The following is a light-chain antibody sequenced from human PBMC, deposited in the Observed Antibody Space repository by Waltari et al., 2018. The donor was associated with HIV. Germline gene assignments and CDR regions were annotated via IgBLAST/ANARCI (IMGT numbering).Light chain of an antibody. CDR1: SNDVGAYNY. CDR3: CSYVGSFTLV. V-gene: IGLV2-11*01. J-gene: IGLJ3*02. CDR2: DVT. Sequence: QSALAQPRSVSGSPGQSVTISCTGTSNDVGAYNYVSWYQQHPCNAPKLMIYDVTKWPSGVPDLFSGSKSGNTASLTISGLQAEDEADYYCCSYVGSFTLVFGGGTKLTVL.